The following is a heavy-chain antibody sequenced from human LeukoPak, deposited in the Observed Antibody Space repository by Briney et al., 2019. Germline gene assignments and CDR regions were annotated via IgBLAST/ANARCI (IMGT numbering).Heavy chain of an antibody. V-gene: IGHV4-59*06. CDR3: ARGPLRILRFLEWLFPD. D-gene: IGHD3-3*01. CDR1: GGSISSYY. Sequence: SETLSLTCTVSGGSISSYYWSWIRQHPGKGLEWIGYIYYSGSTYYNPSLKSRVTISVDTSKNQFSLKLSSVTAADTAVYYCARGPLRILRFLEWLFPDWGQGTLVTVSS. CDR2: IYYSGST. J-gene: IGHJ4*02.